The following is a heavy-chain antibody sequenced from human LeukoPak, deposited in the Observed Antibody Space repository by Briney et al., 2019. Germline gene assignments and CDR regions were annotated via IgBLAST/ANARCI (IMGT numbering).Heavy chain of an antibody. V-gene: IGHV3-53*01. CDR1: GFTVSSNY. J-gene: IGHJ4*02. CDR2: IYSGGST. Sequence: PGGSLRLSCAASGFTVSSNYMRWVRQAPGKGLEWVSVIYSGGSTYYADSVKGRFTISRDNSKNTLYLQMNSLRAEDTAVYYCARDVDFWSGYYPADWGQGTLVTVSS. D-gene: IGHD3-3*01. CDR3: ARDVDFWSGYYPAD.